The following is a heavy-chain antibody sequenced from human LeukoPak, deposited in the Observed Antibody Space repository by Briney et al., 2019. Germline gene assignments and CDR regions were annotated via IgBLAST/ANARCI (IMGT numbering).Heavy chain of an antibody. CDR3: ARQSGYCSSTSCYTKNDAFDI. Sequence: SETLSLTCTVSGYSISSGYYWGWIRKPPGKGLEWIGSIYHSGSTYYNPSLKSRVTISVDTSKNQFSLKLSSVTAADTAVYYCARQSGYCSSTSCYTKNDAFDIWGQGTMVTVSS. J-gene: IGHJ3*02. V-gene: IGHV4-38-2*02. D-gene: IGHD2-2*02. CDR1: GYSISSGYY. CDR2: IYHSGST.